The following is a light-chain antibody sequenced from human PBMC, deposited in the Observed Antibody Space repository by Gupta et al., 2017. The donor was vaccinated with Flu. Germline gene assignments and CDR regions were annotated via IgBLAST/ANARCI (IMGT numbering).Light chain of an antibody. V-gene: IGKV3-20*01. CDR2: GAS. CDR3: QQYGSSPPT. CDR1: QSVSSNY. J-gene: IGKJ1*01. Sequence: GTLSLSPGERATRSCRASQSVSSNYLAWYQQKPGQAPRLLIYGASHRATGIPDRFSGSGSGTDFTLTISRLEPEDFAVYYCQQYGSSPPTFGRGTKVEIK.